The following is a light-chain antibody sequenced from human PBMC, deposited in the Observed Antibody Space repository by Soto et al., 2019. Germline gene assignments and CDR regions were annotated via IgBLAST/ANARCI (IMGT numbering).Light chain of an antibody. CDR1: SSNNGNNY. V-gene: IGLV1-51*01. CDR2: DNN. Sequence: QSVLTQPPSVSAAPGQKVTISCSGSSSNNGNNYVSWYQQLPGTAPKLLIYDNNKRPSGIPDRFSGSKSGTSATLGITGLQTGDEADYYCGTWDSSLSAGVFGGGTKVTVL. J-gene: IGLJ2*01. CDR3: GTWDSSLSAGV.